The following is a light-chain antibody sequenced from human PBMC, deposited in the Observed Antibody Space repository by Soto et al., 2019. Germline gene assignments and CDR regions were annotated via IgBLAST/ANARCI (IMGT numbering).Light chain of an antibody. CDR1: XXXXGYYDY. CDR3: SSHSSSSAYYV. V-gene: IGLV2-14*01. Sequence: QSALTQPASVSGSPGQSXTXXXTXXXXXXGYYDYVSWYQHHSGKAPKLIIYEVNNRPSGVSNRFSGSKSVNTASLTISGLQAEDEAEYYCSSHSSSSAYYVFGTGTKVTVL. CDR2: EVN. J-gene: IGLJ1*01.